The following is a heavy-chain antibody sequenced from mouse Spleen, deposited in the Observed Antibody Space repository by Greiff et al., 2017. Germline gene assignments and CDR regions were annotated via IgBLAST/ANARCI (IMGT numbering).Heavy chain of an antibody. D-gene: IGHD1-1*01. CDR1: GFTFSDYG. CDR2: ISSGSSTI. J-gene: IGHJ4*01. CDR3: ASLLDYAMDY. V-gene: IGHV5-17*01. Sequence: EVQVVESGGGLVKPGGSLKLSCAASGFTFSDYGMHWVRQAPEKGLEWVAYISSGSSTIYYADTVKGRFTISRDNAKNTLFLQMTSLRSEDTAMYYCASLLDYAMDYWGQGTSVTVSS.